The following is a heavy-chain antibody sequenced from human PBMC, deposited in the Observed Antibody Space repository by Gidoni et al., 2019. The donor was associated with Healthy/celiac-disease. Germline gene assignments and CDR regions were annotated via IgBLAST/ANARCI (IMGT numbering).Heavy chain of an antibody. D-gene: IGHD3-22*01. Sequence: EVQLVESGGGLVKPGGSLSLSCAASGFTFSTAWMSWVRQAPGKGLEWVGRIKSKTDGGTTDYAAPVKGRFTISRDDSKNTLYLQMNSLKTEDTAVYYCTTESVLGYYYDSSGYYSYWGQGTLVTVSS. CDR1: GFTFSTAW. J-gene: IGHJ4*02. V-gene: IGHV3-15*01. CDR2: IKSKTDGGTT. CDR3: TTESVLGYYYDSSGYYSY.